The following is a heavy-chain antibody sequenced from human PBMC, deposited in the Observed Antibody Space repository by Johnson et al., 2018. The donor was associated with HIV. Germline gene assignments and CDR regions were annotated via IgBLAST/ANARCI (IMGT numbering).Heavy chain of an antibody. V-gene: IGHV3-20*04. Sequence: VQLVESGGGVVQPGRSLRLSCAASGFTFSSYAMHWVRQAPGKGLEWVSGLNWNGASTGYADSVKGRFTITRDNAKNSLSLQVNSLRAEDTAVYYCARGWLFLDAFDIWGQGTMVTVSS. CDR1: GFTFSSYA. J-gene: IGHJ3*02. D-gene: IGHD3-9*01. CDR3: ARGWLFLDAFDI. CDR2: LNWNGAST.